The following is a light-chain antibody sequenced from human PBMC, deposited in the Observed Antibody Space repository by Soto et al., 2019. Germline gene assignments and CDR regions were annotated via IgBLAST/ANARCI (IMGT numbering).Light chain of an antibody. J-gene: IGKJ5*01. CDR3: QQANSFPIT. CDR2: AAS. Sequence: DRQMTQSAASVAASGGGRGTIICXASQGISSWLAWYQQKPGKAPKLLIYAASSLQSGVPSRFSGSGSGTDFTLTISSLQPEDFATYYCQQANSFPITFGQGTRLEIK. V-gene: IGKV1D-12*01. CDR1: QGISSW.